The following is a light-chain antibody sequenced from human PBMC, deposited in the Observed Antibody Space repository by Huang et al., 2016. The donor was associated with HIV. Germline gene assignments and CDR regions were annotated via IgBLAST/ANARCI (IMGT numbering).Light chain of an antibody. CDR3: QQYDNWPPYT. J-gene: IGKJ2*01. Sequence: EIVMTQSPAPLSVSPGERATLSCRASQSISSNLAWYQQKPGQAPRLLIYATSTRATGIPARFSGSGSETEFTLTITSLQSEDVAVYYCQQYDNWPPYTFGQGTKLEIK. CDR2: ATS. V-gene: IGKV3-15*01. CDR1: QSISSN.